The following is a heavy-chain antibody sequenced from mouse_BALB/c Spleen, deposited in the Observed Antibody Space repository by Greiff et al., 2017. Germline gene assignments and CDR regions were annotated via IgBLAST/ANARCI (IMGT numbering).Heavy chain of an antibody. J-gene: IGHJ2*01. Sequence: QVQLQQPGAELVMPGASVKMSCKASGYTFPDYWMHWVKQRPGQGLEWIGAIDTSDSYTSYNQKFKGKATLTVDESSSTAYMQLSSLTSEDSAVYDYAREGHGSPCFDYWGQGTTLTVSS. CDR1: GYTFPDYW. D-gene: IGHD1-1*01. CDR2: IDTSDSYT. CDR3: AREGHGSPCFDY. V-gene: IGHV1-69*01.